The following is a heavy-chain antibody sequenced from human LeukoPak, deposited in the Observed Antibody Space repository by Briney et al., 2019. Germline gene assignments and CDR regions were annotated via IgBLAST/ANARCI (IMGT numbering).Heavy chain of an antibody. CDR1: GFIFSAHY. D-gene: IGHD2-2*01. Sequence: GGSLRLSCAASGFIFSAHYMDWVRQAPGKGLEWVGRIRNKANGYTTEYAASVKGRFTISRDDSRNSLYLQMNSLKTEDTAVYYCARVSQTYQGVFDVWGQGTLVTVSS. J-gene: IGHJ3*01. V-gene: IGHV3-72*01. CDR2: IRNKANGYTT. CDR3: ARVSQTYQGVFDV.